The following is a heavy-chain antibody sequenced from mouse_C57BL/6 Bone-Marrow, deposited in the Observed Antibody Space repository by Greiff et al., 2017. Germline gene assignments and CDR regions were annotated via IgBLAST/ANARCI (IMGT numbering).Heavy chain of an antibody. V-gene: IGHV1-81*01. J-gene: IGHJ2*01. CDR1: GYTFTSYG. D-gene: IGHD1-1*01. CDR3: ARSPLLLRY. CDR2: IYPRSGNT. Sequence: VKLQESGAELVRPGASVKLSCKASGYTFTSYGISWVKQRTGQGLEWIGEIYPRSGNTYYNEKFKGKATLTADKSSSTAYMELRSLTSEDSAVYFCARSPLLLRYWGQGTTLTVSS.